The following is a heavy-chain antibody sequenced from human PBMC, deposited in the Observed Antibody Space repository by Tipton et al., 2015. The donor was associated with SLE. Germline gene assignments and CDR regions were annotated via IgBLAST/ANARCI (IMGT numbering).Heavy chain of an antibody. CDR2: IYYSGST. D-gene: IGHD1-26*01. CDR1: GGSISSYY. CDR3: AREVVGADDAFDI. J-gene: IGHJ3*02. V-gene: IGHV4-59*01. Sequence: TLSLTCTVSGGSISSYYWSWIRQPPGKGLEWLGYIYYSGSTNYNPSLKSRVTISVDTSKNQFSLKLSSVTAADTAVYYCAREVVGADDAFDIWGQGTMVTVSS.